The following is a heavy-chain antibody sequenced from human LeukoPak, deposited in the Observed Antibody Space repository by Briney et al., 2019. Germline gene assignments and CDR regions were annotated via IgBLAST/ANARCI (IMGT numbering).Heavy chain of an antibody. CDR1: GFIFSSHG. J-gene: IGHJ4*02. CDR3: ARDIAARRFDY. Sequence: GGSLRLSCAASGFIFSSHGMHWARQAPGKGLEWVAVIWYDGSDKYYADSVKGRFTISRDNSKNTLYLQMNSLRAEDTAVYYCARDIAARRFDYWGQGTLVTVSS. CDR2: IWYDGSDK. V-gene: IGHV3-33*01. D-gene: IGHD6-6*01.